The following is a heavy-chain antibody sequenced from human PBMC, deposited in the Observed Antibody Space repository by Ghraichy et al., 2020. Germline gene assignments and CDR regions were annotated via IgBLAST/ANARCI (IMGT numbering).Heavy chain of an antibody. Sequence: GGSLRLSCAASGFTFSTYWMHWVRQPPGKGLVWVPRITSDGSDTSYADSVKGRFTISRDNAKNTLYLQMNSLRAEDTAVYYCATVGTKWELLRWGQGTLVTVSS. D-gene: IGHD1-26*01. CDR3: ATVGTKWELLR. V-gene: IGHV3-74*01. CDR1: GFTFSTYW. J-gene: IGHJ4*02. CDR2: ITSDGSDT.